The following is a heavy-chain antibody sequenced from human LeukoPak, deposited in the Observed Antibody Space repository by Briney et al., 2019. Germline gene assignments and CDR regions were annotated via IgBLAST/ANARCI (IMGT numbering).Heavy chain of an antibody. J-gene: IGHJ4*02. CDR1: GYTFTGYY. Sequence: ASVKVSFKASGYTFTGYYMHWVRQAPGQGLEWMGWINPNSGGTNYAQKFQGRVTMTRDTSISTAYMELSRLRSDDTAVYYCARELMTTVTGPLGYWGQGTLVTVSS. CDR3: ARELMTTVTGPLGY. CDR2: INPNSGGT. V-gene: IGHV1-2*02. D-gene: IGHD4-17*01.